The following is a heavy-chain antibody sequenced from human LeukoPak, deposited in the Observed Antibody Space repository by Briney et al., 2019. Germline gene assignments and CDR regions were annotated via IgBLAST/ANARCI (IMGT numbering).Heavy chain of an antibody. CDR2: ISAYNGDT. J-gene: IGHJ4*02. D-gene: IGHD1-26*01. Sequence: ASVKVSCKASGYTFTSYGISWVRQAPGQGREWMGWISAYNGDTNYAQKLQGRVTMTTDTSTSTAYMELRSLRSDDTAVYYCARFVWELPLDYWGQGTLVTVSS. V-gene: IGHV1-18*01. CDR3: ARFVWELPLDY. CDR1: GYTFTSYG.